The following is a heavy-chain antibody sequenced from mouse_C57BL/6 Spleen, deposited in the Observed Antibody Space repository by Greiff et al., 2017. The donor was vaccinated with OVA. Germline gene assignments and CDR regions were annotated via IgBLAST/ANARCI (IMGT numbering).Heavy chain of an antibody. CDR1: GYTFTSYW. CDR3: ARNYYGSSPGV. CDR2: IDPSDSET. D-gene: IGHD1-1*01. V-gene: IGHV1-52*01. J-gene: IGHJ1*03. Sequence: QVQLKESGAELVRPGSSVKLSCKASGYTFTSYWMHWVKQRPIQGLEWIGNIDPSDSETHYNQKFKDKATLTVDKSSSTAYMQLSSLTSEDSAVYYCARNYYGSSPGVWGTGTTVTVSS.